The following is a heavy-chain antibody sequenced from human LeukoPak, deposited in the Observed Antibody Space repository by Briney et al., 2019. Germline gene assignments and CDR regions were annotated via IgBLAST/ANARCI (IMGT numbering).Heavy chain of an antibody. V-gene: IGHV3-11*03. CDR1: GFTFSDYY. CDR2: ISRSGSHT. Sequence: GGSLRLSCAASGFTFSDYYMSRIRQAPGKGLEWLSYISRSGSHTPYADSVKGRFSISRDNTKNSLYLQMSSLRAEDTAVYYCATWSNAWEFDYWGQGTLVSVSS. CDR3: ATWSNAWEFDY. J-gene: IGHJ4*02. D-gene: IGHD1-26*01.